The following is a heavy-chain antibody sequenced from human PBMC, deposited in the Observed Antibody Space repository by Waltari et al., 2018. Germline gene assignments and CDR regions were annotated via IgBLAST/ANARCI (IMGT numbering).Heavy chain of an antibody. J-gene: IGHJ4*02. CDR1: G. D-gene: IGHD2-15*01. V-gene: IGHV4-4*02. CDR3: ARDRGRGLYLDS. CDR2: VRGSGKT. Sequence: GWSWVRQSTGKGLEWIGGVRGSGKTHYNPSLESRVSISKDTSNKEFSLKLTLATAADTAVYYCARDRGRGLYLDSWGQGILVTVSP.